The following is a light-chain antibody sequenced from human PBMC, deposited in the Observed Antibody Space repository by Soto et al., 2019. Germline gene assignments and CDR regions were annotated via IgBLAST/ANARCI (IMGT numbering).Light chain of an antibody. J-gene: IGLJ3*02. CDR1: SSDVGGYKF. CDR3: SSYTSSRTWV. V-gene: IGLV2-14*01. CDR2: EVS. Sequence: QSVLTQPASVSGSPGQSITISCTGTSSDVGGYKFVSWYQQHPGKAPKLMIYEVSNRPSGVSNRFSGSKSGNTASLTISGLQAEDEADYYCSSYTSSRTWVFGGGTQLTVL.